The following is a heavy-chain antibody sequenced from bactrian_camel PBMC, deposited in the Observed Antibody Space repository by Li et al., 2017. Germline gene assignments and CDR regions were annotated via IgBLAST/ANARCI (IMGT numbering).Heavy chain of an antibody. CDR3: AARFICREDFLRY. CDR2: IDSHGSI. J-gene: IGHJ4*01. CDR1: GSGYSINC. V-gene: IGHV3S53*01. D-gene: IGHD1*01. Sequence: HVQLVESGGGSMQAGGSLTLSCEASGSGYSINCMAWFRQAPGKEREVVACIDSHGSITYSDSVKGRFTLSKEDANNTLYLRMNSLEPGDTAMYYCAARFICREDFLRYWGQGTQVTVS.